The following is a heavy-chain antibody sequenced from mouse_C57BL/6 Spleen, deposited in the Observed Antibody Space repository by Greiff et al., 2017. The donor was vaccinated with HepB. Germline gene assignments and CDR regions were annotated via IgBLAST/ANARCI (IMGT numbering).Heavy chain of an antibody. J-gene: IGHJ4*01. Sequence: DVMLVESGGGLVKPGGSLKLSCAASGFTFSSYTKSWVRQTPEKRLEWVATISGGGGNTYYPDSVKGRFTISRDNAKKTRYLQMSSLRSEDTALYYCARSSGYDGNAMYYWGQGTSVTVSS. CDR3: ARSSGYDGNAMYY. CDR1: GFTFSSYT. V-gene: IGHV5-9*01. D-gene: IGHD3-2*02. CDR2: ISGGGGNT.